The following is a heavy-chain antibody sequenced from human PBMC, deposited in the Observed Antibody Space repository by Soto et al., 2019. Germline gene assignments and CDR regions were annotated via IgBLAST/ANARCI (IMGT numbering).Heavy chain of an antibody. CDR1: GFTFSSYS. CDR2: MSSDGSNK. V-gene: IGHV3-30-3*01. Sequence: QVQLVESGGGVVQPGRSLRLSCAASGFTFSSYSMHWVRQAPGKGLEWVAVMSSDGSNKYYADSVKGRFTISRDNSKNTVYLQMNSLRAEDTAVYYCARAVWHCSSNSCYFYGMDVWGQGTTVTVSS. CDR3: ARAVWHCSSNSCYFYGMDV. J-gene: IGHJ6*02. D-gene: IGHD2-2*01.